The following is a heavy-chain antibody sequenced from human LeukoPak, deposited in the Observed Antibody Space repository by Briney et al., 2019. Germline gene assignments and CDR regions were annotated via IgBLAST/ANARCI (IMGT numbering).Heavy chain of an antibody. CDR1: GFTFDDYG. CDR3: AKALGPAVAGYPLDY. CDR2: INWNGGST. J-gene: IGHJ4*02. D-gene: IGHD6-19*01. V-gene: IGHV3-20*04. Sequence: GGSLRLSCAASGFTFDDYGMSWVRQAPGKGLEWVSGINWNGGSTGYADSVKGRFTISRDNAKNSLYLQMNSLRAEDMALYYCAKALGPAVAGYPLDYWGQGTLVTVSS.